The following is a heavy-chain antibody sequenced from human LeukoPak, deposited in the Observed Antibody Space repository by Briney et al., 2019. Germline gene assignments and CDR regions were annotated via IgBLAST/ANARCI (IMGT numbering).Heavy chain of an antibody. Sequence: KPSETLSLTCSVSGGSIINNRYFWGCIRQSPKKGLEWIVSIYYTGSTYDNPSLKSRVSISVDTSKNQFSLKLSSVTAADTAVYYCVRLLYDSSGYYYFDYWGQGTLVTVSS. CDR1: GGSIINNRYF. V-gene: IGHV4-39*01. D-gene: IGHD3-22*01. CDR3: VRLLYDSSGYYYFDY. CDR2: IYYTGST. J-gene: IGHJ4*02.